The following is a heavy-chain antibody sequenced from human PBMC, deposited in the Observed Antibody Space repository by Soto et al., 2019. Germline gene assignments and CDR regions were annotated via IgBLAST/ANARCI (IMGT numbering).Heavy chain of an antibody. CDR1: GGTFSSYR. D-gene: IGHD6-13*01. J-gene: IGHJ4*02. Sequence: GASVKVSCKASGGTFSSYRINWVRQAPGQGLEWVGGIVPIYRTADYAQKFQGRVTITADESARTSYMELRSLKSQDKAVYYCVRDSGAQLSSSWGQGTLVTVSS. CDR3: VRDSGAQLSSS. CDR2: IVPIYRTA. V-gene: IGHV1-69*13.